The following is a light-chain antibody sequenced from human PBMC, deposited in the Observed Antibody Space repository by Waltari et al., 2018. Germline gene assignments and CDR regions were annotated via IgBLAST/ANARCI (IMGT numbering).Light chain of an antibody. Sequence: QSALTQPASVSGSPGRSITISCSGTTSDVGGYNSVSWYQQHPNKGPKVIIFEVTNRPSGVSNRFSGSKYGNTATLTISGLQTEDEADYFCASYTSSSTWVFGGGTKVTVL. CDR3: ASYTSSSTWV. J-gene: IGLJ3*02. CDR2: EVT. CDR1: TSDVGGYNS. V-gene: IGLV2-14*01.